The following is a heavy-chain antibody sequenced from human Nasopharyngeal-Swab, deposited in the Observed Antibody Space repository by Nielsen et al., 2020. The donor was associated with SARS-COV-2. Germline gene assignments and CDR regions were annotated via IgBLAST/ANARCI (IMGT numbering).Heavy chain of an antibody. D-gene: IGHD6-19*01. J-gene: IGHJ2*01. CDR3: ARTGAGTPYWYFDL. Sequence: GGSLRPSCAASGFTFSSYDMHWVRQATGKGLEWVSAIGTAGDTYYPGSVKGRFTISRENAKNSLYLQMNSLRAGDTAVYYCARTGAGTPYWYFDLWGRGTLVTVSS. V-gene: IGHV3-13*01. CDR2: IGTAGDT. CDR1: GFTFSSYD.